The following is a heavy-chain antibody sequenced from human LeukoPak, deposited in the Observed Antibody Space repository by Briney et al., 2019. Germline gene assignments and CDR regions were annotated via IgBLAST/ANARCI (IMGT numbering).Heavy chain of an antibody. CDR1: GGSVSSADYH. CDR3: ARYSYGMDV. Sequence: PSQTLSLTCTVSGGSVSSADYHWSWIRQPPGKGLEWIGYIFYTGSTDYNPSLKSRVTMSVDTSNNQFSLNLRSLTAADTAVYYCARYSYGMDVWGQGTTVTVSS. J-gene: IGHJ6*02. CDR2: IFYTGST. V-gene: IGHV4-30-4*01. D-gene: IGHD4-11*01.